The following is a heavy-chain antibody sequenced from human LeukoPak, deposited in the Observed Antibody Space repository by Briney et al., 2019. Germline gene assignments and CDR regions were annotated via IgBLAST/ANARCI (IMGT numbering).Heavy chain of an antibody. CDR1: GYTFTSYA. CDR3: AKEPKGNGIAVAGASYWFDP. CDR2: INTNTGNP. V-gene: IGHV7-4-1*02. D-gene: IGHD6-19*01. J-gene: IGHJ5*02. Sequence: ASVKVSCKASGYTFTSYAMNWVRQAPGQGLEWMGWINTNTGNPTYAQGFTGRFVFSLDTSVSTAYLQISSLKAEDTAVYYCAKEPKGNGIAVAGASYWFDPWGQGTLVTVSS.